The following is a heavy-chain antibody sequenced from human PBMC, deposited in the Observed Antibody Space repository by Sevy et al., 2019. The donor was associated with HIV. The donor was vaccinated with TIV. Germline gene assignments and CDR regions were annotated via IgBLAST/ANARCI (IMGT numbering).Heavy chain of an antibody. CDR3: VRNEDI. CDR1: GFSFNNYN. J-gene: IGHJ4*02. Sequence: SLRLSCAASGFSFNNYNMHWVRQVPGKGLEWVALISYDGTNEYYADSVKGRFTVSRDNSRDTLFVQMDSLRLEDTGVYHCVRNEDIWGQGTLVLVSS. CDR2: ISYDGTNE. V-gene: IGHV3-30*03.